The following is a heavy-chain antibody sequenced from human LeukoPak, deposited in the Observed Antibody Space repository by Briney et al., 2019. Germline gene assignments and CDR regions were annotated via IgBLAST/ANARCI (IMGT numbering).Heavy chain of an antibody. CDR3: ARLYSSGPEDAFDI. CDR1: GYTFTNYG. V-gene: IGHV1-18*01. CDR2: ISAYNGNT. Sequence: ASVKVSCKTSGYTFTNYGISWVRQAPGQGLEWMGWISAYNGNTNYAQKLQGRVTMTTDTSTSTAYMELRSLRSDDTAMYYCARLYSSGPEDAFDIWGQGTMVTVSS. D-gene: IGHD6-19*01. J-gene: IGHJ3*02.